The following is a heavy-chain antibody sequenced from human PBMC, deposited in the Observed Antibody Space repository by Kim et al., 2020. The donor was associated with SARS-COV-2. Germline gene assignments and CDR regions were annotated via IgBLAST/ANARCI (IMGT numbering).Heavy chain of an antibody. CDR3: AKAGSKRIVEGGYFYDY. Sequence: GGSLRLSCAASGFRFNTYDMNWVRQAPGKGLEWVAFISKDGSSKDYVESVKGRFTISRDKSKNTLYLQMNSLRDEDTAVDYCAKAGSKRIVEGGYFYDY. CDR1: GFRFNTYD. J-gene: IGHJ4*01. CDR2: ISKDGSSK. D-gene: IGHD1-26*01. V-gene: IGHV3-30*18.